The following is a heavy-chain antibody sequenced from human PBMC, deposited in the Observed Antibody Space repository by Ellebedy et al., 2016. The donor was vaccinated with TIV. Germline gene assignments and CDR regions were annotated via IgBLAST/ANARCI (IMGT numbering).Heavy chain of an antibody. J-gene: IGHJ5*02. D-gene: IGHD3-3*01. CDR3: ARKVGSGDFDP. CDR1: GYTFTSYG. V-gene: IGHV1-18*01. CDR2: ISVNSGNT. Sequence: ASVKVSCXASGYTFTSYGISWVRQAPGQGLEWMGYISVNSGNTNYAQNLQGRVTMTTDTSTTTAYMELRSLRVDDTAVYYCARKVGSGDFDPWGQGTLVTVSS.